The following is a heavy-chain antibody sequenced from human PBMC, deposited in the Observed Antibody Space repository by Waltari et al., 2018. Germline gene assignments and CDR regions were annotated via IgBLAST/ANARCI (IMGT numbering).Heavy chain of an antibody. D-gene: IGHD7-27*01. CDR3: LTRLGKGY. CDR1: GFTFSSYA. CDR2: ISYDGSNK. Sequence: QVQLVESGGGVVQPGRSLRLSCAASGFTFSSYAMHWVRQAPGKGLEWVAVISYDGSNKYYADSVKGRFTISRDNSKNTLYLQMNSLRAEDTAVYYCLTRLGKGYWGQGTLVTVSS. J-gene: IGHJ4*02. V-gene: IGHV3-30*14.